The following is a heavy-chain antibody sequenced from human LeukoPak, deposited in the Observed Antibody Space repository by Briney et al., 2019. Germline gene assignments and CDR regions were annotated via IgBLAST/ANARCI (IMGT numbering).Heavy chain of an antibody. Sequence: GGSLRLSCAASGFTFGSYWMSWVRQTPGKGLEWVANIKQDGGEKYYVDSVKGRFTISRENAENSLFQQMNSLRAEDTAVYYCARVPAADYYYYYHVDVWGKGTTVTVSS. CDR2: IKQDGGEK. D-gene: IGHD2-2*01. CDR1: GFTFGSYW. J-gene: IGHJ6*03. CDR3: ARVPAADYYYYYHVDV. V-gene: IGHV3-7*01.